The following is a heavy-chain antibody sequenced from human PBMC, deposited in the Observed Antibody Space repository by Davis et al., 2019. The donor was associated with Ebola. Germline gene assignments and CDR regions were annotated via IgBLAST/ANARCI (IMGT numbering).Heavy chain of an antibody. Sequence: SETLSLTCTVSGGSISSYYWSWIRQPPGKGLEWIGEINHSGSTNYNPSLKSRVTISVDTSKNLFSLKLTSVTAADTAVYYCARGDSYYDPSGYYAGPEAPDHWGQGTLVSVSS. D-gene: IGHD3-22*01. CDR2: INHSGST. CDR1: GGSISSYY. J-gene: IGHJ4*02. CDR3: ARGDSYYDPSGYYAGPEAPDH. V-gene: IGHV4-34*01.